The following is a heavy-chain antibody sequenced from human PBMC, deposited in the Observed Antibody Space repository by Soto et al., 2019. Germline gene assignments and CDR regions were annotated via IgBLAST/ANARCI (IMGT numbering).Heavy chain of an antibody. CDR2: INPSGGST. J-gene: IGHJ4*02. D-gene: IGHD2-2*01. CDR3: ARDYLSSKSSLSYFDY. Sequence: QVLLVQSGAEVTRPGASLKVSCKASGYNFISHYIHWVRQAPGQGLEWMGFINPSGGSTTHAQNFQGRTSMTRDTSTSTVYMELSGLRSEDAAVYYCARDYLSSKSSLSYFDYWGQGTLVTVSS. V-gene: IGHV1-46*01. CDR1: GYNFISHY.